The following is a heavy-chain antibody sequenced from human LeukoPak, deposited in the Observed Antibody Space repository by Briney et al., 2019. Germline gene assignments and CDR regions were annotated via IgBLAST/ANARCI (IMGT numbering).Heavy chain of an antibody. J-gene: IGHJ4*02. CDR2: ISGSSGNR. CDR3: AKDPNEWELPDWYFDY. D-gene: IGHD1-26*01. V-gene: IGHV3-23*01. Sequence: GGSLRLSCAASGFTFNNYAMSWVRQTPGKGLEWVSSISGSSGNRYYADSVKGRFTISRDNSKNTLYLQMNSLRAEDTAIYYCAKDPNEWELPDWYFDYWGQGTLVTVSS. CDR1: GFTFNNYA.